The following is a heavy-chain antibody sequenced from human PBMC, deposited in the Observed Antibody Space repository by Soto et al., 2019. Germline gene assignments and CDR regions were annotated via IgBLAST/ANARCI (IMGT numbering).Heavy chain of an antibody. Sequence: SQTLSLPCAISGDSVSSNSAAWNWIRPSPSRGLEWLGRTYYRSKWYNDYAVSVKSRITINPDTSKNQFSLQLNSVTPEDTAVYYCARGIAAPNSASGFDYWGQGTLVTVSS. CDR3: ARGIAAPNSASGFDY. CDR1: GDSVSSNSAA. CDR2: TYYRSKWYN. D-gene: IGHD6-13*01. J-gene: IGHJ4*02. V-gene: IGHV6-1*01.